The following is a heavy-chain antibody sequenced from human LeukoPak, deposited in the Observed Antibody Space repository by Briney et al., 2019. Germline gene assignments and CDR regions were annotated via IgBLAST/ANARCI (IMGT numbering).Heavy chain of an antibody. D-gene: IGHD2-21*02. CDR3: TTAYCGGDCYLVDC. Sequence: GGSLRLSCAASGFTFSNAWMSWVRQAPGKGLEWVGRIKSKTDGGTTDYAAPVKGRFTISGDDSKNTLYLQMNSLKTEDTAVYYCTTAYCGGDCYLVDCWGQGTLVTVSS. V-gene: IGHV3-15*01. CDR1: GFTFSNAW. CDR2: IKSKTDGGTT. J-gene: IGHJ4*02.